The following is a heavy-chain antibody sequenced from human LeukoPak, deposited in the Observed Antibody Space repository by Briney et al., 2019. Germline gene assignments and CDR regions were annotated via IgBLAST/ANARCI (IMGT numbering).Heavy chain of an antibody. V-gene: IGHV3-74*01. CDR2: IFSDGSIT. J-gene: IGHJ4*02. D-gene: IGHD3-10*01. CDR3: VRGRGPIEASFDY. CDR1: GFTFSSYA. Sequence: GGSLRLSCAASGFTFSSYAMSWVRQAPGKGLVWVSRIFSDGSITSYADSVQGSVKGRFTISRDNAKNTLYLQMNSLRVEDTAVYYCVRGRGPIEASFDYWGQGTLVTVSS.